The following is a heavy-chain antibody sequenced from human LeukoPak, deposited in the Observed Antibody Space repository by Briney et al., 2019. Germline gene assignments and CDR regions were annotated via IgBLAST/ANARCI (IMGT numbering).Heavy chain of an antibody. Sequence: SETLSLTCTVSGGSISSYYWSWIRQPPGKGLEWIGYIYYSGSTNYNPSLKSRVTISVDTSKNQFSLKLSSVTAADTAVYYCARRSRGRYFDYWGQGTLVTVSS. CDR1: GGSISSYY. D-gene: IGHD3-10*01. CDR2: IYYSGST. V-gene: IGHV4-59*08. J-gene: IGHJ4*02. CDR3: ARRSRGRYFDY.